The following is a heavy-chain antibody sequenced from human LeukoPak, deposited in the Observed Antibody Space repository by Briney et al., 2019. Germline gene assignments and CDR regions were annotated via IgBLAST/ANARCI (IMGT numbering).Heavy chain of an antibody. CDR1: GYTFTGNY. CDR3: ARGHGGLRYFDWPPLSGNYFDY. J-gene: IGHJ4*02. Sequence: ASVKVSCKASGYTFTGNYLNWVRQAPGQGLEWMGRINPSSGGANYGQKFQGWVTMTRDTSISTAYMELSRLRSDDTAVYYCARGHGGLRYFDWPPLSGNYFDYWGQGTLVTVSS. D-gene: IGHD3-9*01. V-gene: IGHV1-2*04. CDR2: INPSSGGA.